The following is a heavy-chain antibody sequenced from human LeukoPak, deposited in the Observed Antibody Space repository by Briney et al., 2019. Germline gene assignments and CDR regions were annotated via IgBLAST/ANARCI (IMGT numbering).Heavy chain of an antibody. CDR1: GYTLTELS. CDR2: FDPEDGET. Sequence: ASVKVPCKVSGYTLTELSMHWVRQAPGKGLEWMGGFDPEDGETIYAQKFQGRVTMTEDTSTDTAYMELSSLRSEDTAVYYCATLLNRYSGSYHYYYYGMDVWGQGTTVTVSS. V-gene: IGHV1-24*01. CDR3: ATLLNRYSGSYHYYYYGMDV. D-gene: IGHD1-26*01. J-gene: IGHJ6*02.